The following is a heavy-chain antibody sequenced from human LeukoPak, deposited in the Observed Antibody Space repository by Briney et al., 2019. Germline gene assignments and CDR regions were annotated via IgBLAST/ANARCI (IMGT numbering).Heavy chain of an antibody. CDR1: GGSISIYY. CDR2: IYYSGST. Sequence: PSETLSLTCTVSGGSISIYYWSWIRQPPGKGLEWIGYIYYSGSTNYNPSLKSRVTISVDTSKNQFSLKLSSVTAADTAVYYCARIGSYRGYFDYWGQGTLVTVSS. CDR3: ARIGSYRGYFDY. J-gene: IGHJ4*02. D-gene: IGHD4-4*01. V-gene: IGHV4-59*01.